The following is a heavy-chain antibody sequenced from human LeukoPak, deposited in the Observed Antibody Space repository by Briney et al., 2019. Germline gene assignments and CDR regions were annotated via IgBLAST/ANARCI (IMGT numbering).Heavy chain of an antibody. V-gene: IGHV3-30-3*01. CDR1: GFTFSSYA. CDR3: ARSGGLQKFDY. J-gene: IGHJ4*02. Sequence: PGGSLRLSCAASGFTFSSYAMHWVRQAPGKGVEWVAVISYDGNTIHYADSVKGRFIISRDTSKNTLYLQMNSLRAEDTAVYYCARSGGLQKFDYWGQGTLVTVSS. CDR2: ISYDGNTI. D-gene: IGHD4-11*01.